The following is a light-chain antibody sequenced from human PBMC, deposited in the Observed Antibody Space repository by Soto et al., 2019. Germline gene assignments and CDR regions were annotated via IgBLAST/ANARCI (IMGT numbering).Light chain of an antibody. J-gene: IGLJ3*02. Sequence: QTVVTQEPSFSVSPGGTITLTCGLTSGSVSTSSYPSWYQQTPGQAPRTLIYSTNTRSSGVPDRFSGSILGNKAALTITGAQADDESDYYCELSLPRGVWEFGGGTKLTVL. CDR3: ELSLPRGVWE. CDR2: STN. V-gene: IGLV8-61*01. CDR1: SGSVSTSSY.